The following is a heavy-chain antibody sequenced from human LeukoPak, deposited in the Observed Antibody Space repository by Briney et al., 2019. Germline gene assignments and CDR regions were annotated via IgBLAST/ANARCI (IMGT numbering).Heavy chain of an antibody. D-gene: IGHD6-6*01. CDR1: NGSISSSSYY. CDR3: ARDGAARPGYYMDV. V-gene: IGHV4-39*07. J-gene: IGHJ6*03. CDR2: VYYSGST. Sequence: PSETLSLTCTVYNGSISSSSYYWGWIRQPPGEGLEWIGSVYYSGSTHYNPSLKTRVTISVDTSKNQFSLKLTSVTAADTAVYYCARDGAARPGYYMDVWGKGTTVTVSS.